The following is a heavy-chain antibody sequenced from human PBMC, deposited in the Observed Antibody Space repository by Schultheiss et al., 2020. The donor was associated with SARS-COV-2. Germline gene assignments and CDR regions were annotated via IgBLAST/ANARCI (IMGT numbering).Heavy chain of an antibody. J-gene: IGHJ4*02. CDR1: GFTFSSYS. CDR3: ARIYSYRSD. V-gene: IGHV3-30*03. CDR2: ISYDGSNK. Sequence: GGSLRLSCAASGFTFSSYSMNWVRQAPGKGLEWVAVISYDGSNKYYADSVKGRFTISRDNSKNTLYLQMNSLRAEDTAVYYCARIYSYRSDWGQGTLVTVSS. D-gene: IGHD5-18*01.